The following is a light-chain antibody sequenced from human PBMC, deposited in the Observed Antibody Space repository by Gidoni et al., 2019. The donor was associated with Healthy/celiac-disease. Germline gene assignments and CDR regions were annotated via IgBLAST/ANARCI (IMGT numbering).Light chain of an antibody. CDR3: QQSYSTPYT. V-gene: IGKV1-39*01. CDR2: AAS. Sequence: DIQMTQSPSSLSASVGDRVTITCRASQSISSYLNWYQQKPGKAPKLLIYAASSLQSGVPSRFSGSGSGTDCTLTISSLQHEDFETYYCQQSYSTPYTFGQXTKLEIK. CDR1: QSISSY. J-gene: IGKJ2*01.